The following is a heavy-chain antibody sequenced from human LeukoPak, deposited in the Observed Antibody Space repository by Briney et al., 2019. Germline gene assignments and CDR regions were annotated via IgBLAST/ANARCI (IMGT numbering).Heavy chain of an antibody. CDR3: ARDEGCSSTSCSLRY. CDR1: GYTFTSYG. D-gene: IGHD2-2*01. CDR2: ISAYNGNT. Sequence: GASVKVSCKASGYTFTSYGISWVRQAPGQGLEWMGWISAYNGNTNYAQKFQGRVTITTDESTSTAYMELSSLRSEDTAVYYCARDEGCSSTSCSLRYWGQGTLVTVSS. J-gene: IGHJ4*02. V-gene: IGHV1-18*01.